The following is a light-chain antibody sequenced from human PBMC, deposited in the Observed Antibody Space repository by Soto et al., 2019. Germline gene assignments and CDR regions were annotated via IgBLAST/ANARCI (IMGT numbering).Light chain of an antibody. CDR2: VNN. J-gene: IGLJ2*01. CDR1: SSNIGRNS. CDR3: AAWDDSLSVV. Sequence: QSVLIQPPSASGTPGQRVTISCSGSSSNIGRNSVNWYQQLPGTAPRLVIYVNNQRPSGVSARFSGSRSGTTASLAISGLHAEDEADYYCAAWDDSLSVVFGGGTKLTVL. V-gene: IGLV1-44*01.